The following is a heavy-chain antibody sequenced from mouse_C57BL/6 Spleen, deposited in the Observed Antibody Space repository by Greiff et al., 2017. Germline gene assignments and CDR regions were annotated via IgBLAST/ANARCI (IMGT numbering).Heavy chain of an antibody. CDR1: GYTFTDYE. V-gene: IGHV1-15*01. D-gene: IGHD1-1*01. Sequence: VQLQQSGAELVRPGASVTLSCKASGYTFTDYEMHWVKQTPVHGLEWIGAIDPETGGTAYNQKFKGKAILTADKSYSTAYMELRSLTSEDSAVYYCTDYYGSSYNYWGQGTTLTVSS. J-gene: IGHJ2*01. CDR2: IDPETGGT. CDR3: TDYYGSSYNY.